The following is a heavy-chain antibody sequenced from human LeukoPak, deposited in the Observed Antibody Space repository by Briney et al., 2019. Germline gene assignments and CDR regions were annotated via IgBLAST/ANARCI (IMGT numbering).Heavy chain of an antibody. Sequence: PSETLSLTCTVSGGSISSGSYYWSWIRQPAGKGLEWIGRIYTSGSTNYNPSLKSRVTKSVDSSKNQFSRKLGSVTAADTAVYYCARSFGVVLDYWGQGTLVTVSS. J-gene: IGHJ4*02. D-gene: IGHD3-3*01. V-gene: IGHV4-61*02. CDR1: GGSISSGSYY. CDR2: IYTSGST. CDR3: ARSFGVVLDY.